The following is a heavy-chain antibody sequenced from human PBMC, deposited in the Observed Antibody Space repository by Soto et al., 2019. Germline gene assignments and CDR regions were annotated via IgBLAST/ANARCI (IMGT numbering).Heavy chain of an antibody. Sequence: QVQLQESGPGLVKPSETLSLTCTVSGGTISRYYWSWIRQPPGKGLEWIGYMYNTGSTVYNPSFNRRTTISADKSKHHFALKLNSVTAADTAVYYCARDPWGYCGTDCYPRDVGGQGTTVTVSS. D-gene: IGHD2-21*02. CDR2: MYNTGST. CDR3: ARDPWGYCGTDCYPRDV. J-gene: IGHJ6*02. V-gene: IGHV4-59*01. CDR1: GGTISRYY.